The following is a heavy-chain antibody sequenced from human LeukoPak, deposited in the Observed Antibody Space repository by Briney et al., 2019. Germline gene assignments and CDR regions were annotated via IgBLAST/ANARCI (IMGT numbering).Heavy chain of an antibody. CDR3: ARSCSGTYYYFDY. J-gene: IGHJ4*02. Sequence: SETLSLTCTVSGGSISSYYWSWIRQPPGKGLECFGYIYYSGSTNYNPSLKSRVTKSVDTSKNQFSLKLSSVTAADTAVYFCARSCSGTYYYFDYWGQGILVTVSS. CDR1: GGSISSYY. V-gene: IGHV4-59*01. D-gene: IGHD1-26*01. CDR2: IYYSGST.